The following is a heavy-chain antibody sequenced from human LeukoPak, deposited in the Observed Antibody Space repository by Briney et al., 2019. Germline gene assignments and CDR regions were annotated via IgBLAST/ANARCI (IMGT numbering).Heavy chain of an antibody. J-gene: IGHJ6*02. V-gene: IGHV3-53*01. Sequence: TGGSLRLSCAASGLSISDQYMSWVRQAPGKGLEWVSIIQGGGNIYYADSVKGRITVSRDNSKNTVYLQMNSLRAEDTAVYYCARDRGYAMDVWGQGTTVTVSS. D-gene: IGHD1-1*01. CDR1: GLSISDQY. CDR3: ARDRGYAMDV. CDR2: IQGGGNI.